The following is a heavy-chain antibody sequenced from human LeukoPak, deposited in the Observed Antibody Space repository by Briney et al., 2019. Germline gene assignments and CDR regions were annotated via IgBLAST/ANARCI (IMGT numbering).Heavy chain of an antibody. Sequence: SQTLSLTCTVSGDSISVGDYYWSRIRQPPGRGLEWIGYIYYSGSTYYNPSLKSRVTISVDTSKNQFSLKLSSVTAADTAVYYCARDLRWLQFTDWGQGTLVTVSS. J-gene: IGHJ4*02. D-gene: IGHD5-24*01. CDR1: GDSISVGDYY. CDR2: IYYSGST. V-gene: IGHV4-30-4*01. CDR3: ARDLRWLQFTD.